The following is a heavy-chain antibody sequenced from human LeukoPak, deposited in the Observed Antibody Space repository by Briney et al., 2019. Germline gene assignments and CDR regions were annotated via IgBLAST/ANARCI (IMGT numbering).Heavy chain of an antibody. D-gene: IGHD2-21*02. CDR3: ARGSHQPLLKYYYYYMDV. CDR2: IKHSGST. J-gene: IGHJ6*03. V-gene: IGHV4-34*01. Sequence: PSETLSLTCAVYGGSFSGYYWSWVRQPPGGGLEWIGAIKHSGSTNYNPSLKRRVTISVDTSKNQFSLKLSSVTAADTAVYYCARGSHQPLLKYYYYYMDVWGKGTTVTVSS. CDR1: GGSFSGYY.